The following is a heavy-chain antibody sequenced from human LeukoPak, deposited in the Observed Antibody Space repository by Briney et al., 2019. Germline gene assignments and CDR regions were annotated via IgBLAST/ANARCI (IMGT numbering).Heavy chain of an antibody. CDR2: IKHDGSEK. J-gene: IGHJ4*02. D-gene: IGHD3-10*01. Sequence: GGSLRLSCAASGFXLSRYWISWVRQAPGKGLEWVANIKHDGSEKYYVDSVKGRFTISRDNAKNSLYLQMNSLRGGDTAVYYCARDRDYYNYFEYWGQGTLVTVSS. CDR3: ARDRDYYNYFEY. CDR1: GFXLSRYW. V-gene: IGHV3-7*04.